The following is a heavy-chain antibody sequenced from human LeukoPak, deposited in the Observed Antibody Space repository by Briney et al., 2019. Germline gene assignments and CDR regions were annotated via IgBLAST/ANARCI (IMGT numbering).Heavy chain of an antibody. CDR1: GASINSYF. J-gene: IGHJ4*02. CDR3: ARSKAYSGYFDY. D-gene: IGHD4-11*01. V-gene: IGHV4-59*08. CDR2: IGYSGST. Sequence: SETLSLTCAVSGASINSYFWSWIRQPPGKGLEYIGYIGYSGSTNYNPSLKSRVTISVDTSKNQFSLKLTSVTAADTAVYYCARSKAYSGYFDYWGQGTLVTVSS.